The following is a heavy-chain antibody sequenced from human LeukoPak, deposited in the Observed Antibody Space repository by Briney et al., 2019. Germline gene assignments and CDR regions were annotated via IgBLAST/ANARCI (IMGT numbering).Heavy chain of an antibody. CDR3: ARAGQLGLVIIRETVLPFGI. CDR2: ISSSSSYI. J-gene: IGHJ3*02. V-gene: IGHV3-21*01. Sequence: ETLSLTCTVSGGSVTSYYWSWIRQPPGKGLEWVSSISSSSSYIYYADSVKGRFTISRDNAKNSLYLQMNSLRAEDTAVYYCARAGQLGLVIIRETVLPFGIWGQGTMVTVSS. CDR1: GGSVTSYY. D-gene: IGHD3-9*01.